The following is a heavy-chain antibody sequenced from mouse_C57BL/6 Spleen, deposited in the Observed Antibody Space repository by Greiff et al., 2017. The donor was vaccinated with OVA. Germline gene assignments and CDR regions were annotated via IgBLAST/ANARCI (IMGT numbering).Heavy chain of an antibody. J-gene: IGHJ1*03. CDR1: GYTFTSYW. Sequence: QVQLQQSGAELVKPGASVKLSCKASGYTFTSYWMHWVKQRPGQGLEWIGMIHPNSGSTNYNEKFKSKATLTVDKSSSTAYMQLSSLTSEDSAVYYCARSGLRQDWYFDVWGTGTTVTVSS. D-gene: IGHD2-2*01. V-gene: IGHV1-64*01. CDR2: IHPNSGST. CDR3: ARSGLRQDWYFDV.